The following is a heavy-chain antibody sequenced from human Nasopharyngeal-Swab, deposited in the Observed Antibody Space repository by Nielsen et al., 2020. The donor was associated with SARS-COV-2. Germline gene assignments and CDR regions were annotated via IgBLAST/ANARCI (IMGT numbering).Heavy chain of an antibody. Sequence: WIRQPPGKGLGWIGEINHSGSTNYNPSLKSRVTISVDTSKNQFSLKLSSVTAADTAVYYCARGYPRIGDYYYGMDVWGQGTTVTVSS. J-gene: IGHJ6*02. CDR2: INHSGST. CDR3: ARGYPRIGDYYYGMDV. D-gene: IGHD2/OR15-2a*01. V-gene: IGHV4-34*01.